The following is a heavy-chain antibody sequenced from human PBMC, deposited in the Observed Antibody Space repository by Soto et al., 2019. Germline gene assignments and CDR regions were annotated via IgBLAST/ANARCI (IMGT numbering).Heavy chain of an antibody. V-gene: IGHV1-18*01. CDR3: VTVAEKDYYYYGMDV. CDR2: ISAYNGNT. D-gene: IGHD6-19*01. Sequence: QVQLVQSGAEVKKPGASVKVSCKASGYTFTSYGISWVRQAPGQGLEWMGWISAYNGNTNYAQKLQGRVTMTTDTSTSTAYMELRSLRSDDTAVYYCVTVAEKDYYYYGMDVWGQGTTFTVSS. CDR1: GYTFTSYG. J-gene: IGHJ6*02.